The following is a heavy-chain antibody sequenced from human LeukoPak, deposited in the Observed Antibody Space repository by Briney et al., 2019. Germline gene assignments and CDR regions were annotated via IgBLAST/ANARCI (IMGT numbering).Heavy chain of an antibody. CDR3: AKDYYGHVLYGSGSYTSLDAFDI. V-gene: IGHV3-23*01. J-gene: IGHJ3*02. D-gene: IGHD3-10*01. Sequence: GGSLRLSCAASGFTFNIFGMNWVRQAPGKGLEWVSGIGGSGDSTYFADSVKGRFTISRDNSKNTLYLQMNSLRAEDTAVYYCAKDYYGHVLYGSGSYTSLDAFDIWGQGTMVTVYS. CDR1: GFTFNIFG. CDR2: IGGSGDST.